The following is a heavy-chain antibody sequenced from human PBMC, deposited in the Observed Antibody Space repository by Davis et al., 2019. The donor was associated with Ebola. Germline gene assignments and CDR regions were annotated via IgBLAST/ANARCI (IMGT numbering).Heavy chain of an antibody. Sequence: ASAKVSCKASGYTFTSYYMHWVRQAPGQGLEWMGWINPHNGNTNYAQSVQGRVTMTTDTSTSTAYMEVGSLRSDDTAVYYCSRAQFPTTSDHWGQGTLVTVSS. J-gene: IGHJ4*02. CDR3: SRAQFPTTSDH. CDR1: GYTFTSYY. CDR2: INPHNGNT. D-gene: IGHD1-1*01. V-gene: IGHV1-18*04.